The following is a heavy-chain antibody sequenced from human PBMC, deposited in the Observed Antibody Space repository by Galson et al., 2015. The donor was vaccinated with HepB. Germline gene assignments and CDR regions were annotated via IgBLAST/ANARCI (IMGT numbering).Heavy chain of an antibody. V-gene: IGHV3-48*02. CDR1: GFRFSHYK. CDR3: ARETGCYPDY. Sequence: SLRLSCAASGFRFSHYKMNWVRQAPGKGLEWVSYVSSSSSGRYYADSVKGRFTISRDNAKHSLYLQMDSLGDEDTAVYYCARETGCYPDYRGQGTLVTVSS. D-gene: IGHD7-27*01. CDR2: VSSSSSGR. J-gene: IGHJ4*02.